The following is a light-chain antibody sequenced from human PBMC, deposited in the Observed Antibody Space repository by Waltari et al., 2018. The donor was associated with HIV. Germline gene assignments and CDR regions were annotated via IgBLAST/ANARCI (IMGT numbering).Light chain of an antibody. V-gene: IGLV1-40*01. CDR1: SSTIGAGYD. CDR3: QSYDSGLSGSV. J-gene: IGLJ2*01. CDR2: ANN. Sequence: QSVLTQPPSVSGAPGQRVTISCTGSSSTIGAGYDVHWYQQLPGTAPKLIIYANNTRASGVPDRCSGSKFGPSAALAITGLQAEDEANYYCQSYDSGLSGSVFGGGTKLTVL.